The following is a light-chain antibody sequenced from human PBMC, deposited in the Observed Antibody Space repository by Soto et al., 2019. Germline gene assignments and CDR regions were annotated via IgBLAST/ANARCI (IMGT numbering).Light chain of an antibody. CDR2: EVS. CDR1: TSDVGRYNL. Sequence: QSALTQPASVSGSPGQSITISCAGTTSDVGRYNLVSWYQHRPGNAPEVMIYEVSQRPSGVSNRFSGSKSGNTATLTISGLQAEDEGDYYCCSYAGSSTLVFGGGTKLTVL. V-gene: IGLV2-23*02. CDR3: CSYAGSSTLV. J-gene: IGLJ3*02.